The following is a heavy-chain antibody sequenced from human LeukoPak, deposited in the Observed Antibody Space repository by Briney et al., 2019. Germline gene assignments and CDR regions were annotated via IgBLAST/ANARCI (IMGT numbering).Heavy chain of an antibody. J-gene: IGHJ4*02. Sequence: GGSLRLSCAASGFTFSAYGMNWVRQAPGKGLEWVAIISYDGSTSYYADSVRGRFTISRETSTNTPYLQMDSLRAEDTAVYYCAKSREGVPTRCLDSWGQGTLVTVSS. CDR1: GFTFSAYG. V-gene: IGHV3-30*18. D-gene: IGHD5-24*01. CDR3: AKSREGVPTRCLDS. CDR2: ISYDGSTS.